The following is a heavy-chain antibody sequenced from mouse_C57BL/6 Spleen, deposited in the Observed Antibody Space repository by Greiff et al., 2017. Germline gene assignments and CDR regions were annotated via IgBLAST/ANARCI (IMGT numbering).Heavy chain of an antibody. CDR2: FNPKNGGI. V-gene: IGHV1-26*01. CDR1: GYTFTDYT. Sequence: EVQLQQSGPELVKPGASVKISCKASGYTFTDYTMNWLKQSHGKSLEWIGEFNPKNGGIRYNQKFKGKATLTVDKSSSTAYMELRSLTSEDSAVYYCARGCDYFDYWGQGTTLTVSS. J-gene: IGHJ2*01. CDR3: ARGCDYFDY.